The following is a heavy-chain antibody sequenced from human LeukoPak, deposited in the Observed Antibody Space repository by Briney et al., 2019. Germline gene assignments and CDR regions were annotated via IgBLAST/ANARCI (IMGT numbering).Heavy chain of an antibody. J-gene: IGHJ4*02. D-gene: IGHD6-25*01. CDR1: GGSFSGYY. V-gene: IGHV4-34*01. CDR3: ARRRIAADRALDY. Sequence: SETLSLTCAVCGGSFSGYYWSWIRQPPGKGLEWIGEINHSGSTNYNPSLKSRVTISVDTSKNQFSLKLSSVTAADTAVYYCARRRIAADRALDYWGQGTLVTVSS. CDR2: INHSGST.